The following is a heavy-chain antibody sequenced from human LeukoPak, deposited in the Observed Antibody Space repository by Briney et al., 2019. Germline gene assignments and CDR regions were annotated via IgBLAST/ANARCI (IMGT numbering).Heavy chain of an antibody. CDR1: GFTFSSYG. D-gene: IGHD3-3*01. J-gene: IGHJ5*02. CDR2: ISYDATNK. CDR3: AQDRSPGYDFWSNWFDP. Sequence: PGGSLRLSCAASGFTFSSYGMHWVRQPPGKGLEWVAVISYDATNKYYADSVKGRFTISRDNSKNTMYLQMNSLRVEDTAVYYCAQDRSPGYDFWSNWFDPWGQGTLVTVSS. V-gene: IGHV3-30*18.